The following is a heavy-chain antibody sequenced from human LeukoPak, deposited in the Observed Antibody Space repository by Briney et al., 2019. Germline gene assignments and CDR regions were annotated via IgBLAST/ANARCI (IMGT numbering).Heavy chain of an antibody. CDR3: ARHGNYDFWSGYYDYYGMDV. J-gene: IGHJ6*02. Sequence: SETLSLTCTVSGGSISSYYWSWIRQPPGKGLEWIGSIYYSGSTYYNPSLKSRVTISVDTSKNQFSLKLSSVTAADTAVYYCARHGNYDFWSGYYDYYGMDVWGQGTTVTVSS. V-gene: IGHV4-59*05. D-gene: IGHD3-3*01. CDR2: IYYSGST. CDR1: GGSISSYY.